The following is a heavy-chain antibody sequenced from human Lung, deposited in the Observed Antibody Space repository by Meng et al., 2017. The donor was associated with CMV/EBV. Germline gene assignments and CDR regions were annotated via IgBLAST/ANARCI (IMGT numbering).Heavy chain of an antibody. V-gene: IGHV4-4*02. J-gene: IGHJ1*01. CDR2: IPHRGSS. D-gene: IGHD3-10*01. CDR1: GDSSTNNNW. CDR3: LRRSGGSV. Sequence: QVQWRGLEPSLTKPAVTPSLTCAVSGDSSTNNNWWPWVRQPPGKGLGWIGEIPHRGSSADNPSLKSRVSMSIDKSKNQFSLKLTSVTAADTSVYHCLRRSGGSVWGQGTLVTVSS.